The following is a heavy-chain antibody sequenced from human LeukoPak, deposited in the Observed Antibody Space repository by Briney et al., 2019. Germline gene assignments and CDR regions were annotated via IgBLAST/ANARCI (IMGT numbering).Heavy chain of an antibody. J-gene: IGHJ4*02. D-gene: IGHD3-22*01. V-gene: IGHV3-23*01. CDR1: GFTFSSYA. Sequence: PGGSLRLSCAASGFTFSSYAMSWVRQAPGKGLEWVSAISGSGGSTYYADSVKGRFTISRDNSKNTLYPQMNSLRAEDTAVYYCARSPPDYYDSSGYYLYYFDYWGQGTLVTVSS. CDR2: ISGSGGST. CDR3: ARSPPDYYDSSGYYLYYFDY.